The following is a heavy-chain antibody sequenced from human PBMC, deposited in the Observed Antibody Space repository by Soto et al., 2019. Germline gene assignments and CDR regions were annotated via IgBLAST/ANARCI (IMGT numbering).Heavy chain of an antibody. J-gene: IGHJ5*02. CDR3: ARVTGYSSSLFWFDP. Sequence: SETLSLTCTVSGGSISSGGYYWSWIRQHPGKGLEWIGYIYYSGSTYYNPSLKSRVTISVDTSKNQFSLKLSSVTAADTAVYYCARVTGYSSSLFWFDPWGQGTLVTVSS. CDR2: IYYSGST. V-gene: IGHV4-31*03. D-gene: IGHD6-6*01. CDR1: GGSISSGGYY.